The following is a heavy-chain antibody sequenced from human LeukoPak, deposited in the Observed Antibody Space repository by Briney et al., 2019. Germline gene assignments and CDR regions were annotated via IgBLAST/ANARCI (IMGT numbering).Heavy chain of an antibody. CDR3: ARPLAVRGVIIKGWYFDL. V-gene: IGHV3-33*01. D-gene: IGHD3-10*01. CDR1: GFTFSSYG. J-gene: IGHJ2*01. CDR2: IWYDGSNK. Sequence: PGGSLRLSCAASGFTFSSYGMHWVRQAPGKGLEWVAVIWYDGSNKYYADSVKGRFTISRDNSKNTLYLQMNSLRAEDTAVYYCARPLAVRGVIIKGWYFDLWGRGTLVTVSS.